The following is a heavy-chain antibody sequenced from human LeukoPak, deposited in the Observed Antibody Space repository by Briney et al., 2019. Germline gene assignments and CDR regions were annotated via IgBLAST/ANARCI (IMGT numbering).Heavy chain of an antibody. CDR1: GGTFSSYA. J-gene: IGHJ4*02. CDR2: IIPILGIA. Sequence: SVKVSCKASGGTFSSYAISWVRQAPGQGLEWMGRIIPILGIANYAQKFQGRVTITADKSTSTAYMELSSLRSEDTAVYYCAKTDYYDSSGYSYWGQGTLVTVSS. CDR3: AKTDYYDSSGYSY. D-gene: IGHD3-22*01. V-gene: IGHV1-69*04.